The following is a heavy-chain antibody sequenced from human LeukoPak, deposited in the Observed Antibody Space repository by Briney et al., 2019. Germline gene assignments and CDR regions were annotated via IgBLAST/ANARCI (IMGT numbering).Heavy chain of an antibody. D-gene: IGHD5-24*01. CDR3: ARALEMATIRSAFDI. CDR2: ISSSSSYI. J-gene: IGHJ3*02. CDR1: GFTFSSYS. Sequence: GGSLRLSCAASGFTFSSYSMNWVRQAPGKGLEWVSSISSSSSYIYYADSVKGRFTISRDNAKNSLYPQMNSLRAEDTAVYYCARALEMATIRSAFDIWGQGTMVTVSS. V-gene: IGHV3-21*01.